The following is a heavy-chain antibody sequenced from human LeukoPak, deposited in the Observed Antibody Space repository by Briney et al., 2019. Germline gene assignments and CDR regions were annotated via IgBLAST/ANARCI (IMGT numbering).Heavy chain of an antibody. J-gene: IGHJ4*02. CDR1: GYTFTSYA. CDR2: INTNTGNP. V-gene: IGHV7-4-1*02. CDR3: ARVDFDWLLSSRGRGIDY. Sequence: ASVKVSCKASGYTFTSYAMNWVRQAPGQGLEWMGWINTNTGNPTYAQGFTGRFVFSLGTSVSTAYLQISSLKAEDTAVYYCARVDFDWLLSSRGRGIDYWGQGTLVTVSS. D-gene: IGHD3-9*01.